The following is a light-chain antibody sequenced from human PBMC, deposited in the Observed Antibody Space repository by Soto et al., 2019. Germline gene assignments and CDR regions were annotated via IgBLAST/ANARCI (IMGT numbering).Light chain of an antibody. J-gene: IGLJ1*01. Sequence: QSVLTQPASVSGSPGQSITISCTGTSSDVGGYNYVSWYQQHPGKAPKLMIYDVSKRPSGVSNRFSGSKSGNTASLTISGLQAEDEADYYCSSYISSSTINVFGTG. CDR3: SSYISSSTINV. CDR2: DVS. V-gene: IGLV2-14*01. CDR1: SSDVGGYNY.